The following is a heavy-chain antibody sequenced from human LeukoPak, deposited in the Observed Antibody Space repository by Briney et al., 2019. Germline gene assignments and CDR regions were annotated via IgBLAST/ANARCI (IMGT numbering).Heavy chain of an antibody. V-gene: IGHV5-51*01. CDR1: GYSFVSYW. CDR2: IYPGDSDT. D-gene: IGHD6-13*01. CDR3: ASAMSGSSWSFYYFDY. J-gene: IGHJ4*02. Sequence: GESLKISCKGSGYSFVSYWIGWVRQMPGKGLEWLGIIYPGDSDTTYSPSFQGQVTISADKSISTAYLQWSSLKASDTAMYYCASAMSGSSWSFYYFDYWGQGTQVTVSS.